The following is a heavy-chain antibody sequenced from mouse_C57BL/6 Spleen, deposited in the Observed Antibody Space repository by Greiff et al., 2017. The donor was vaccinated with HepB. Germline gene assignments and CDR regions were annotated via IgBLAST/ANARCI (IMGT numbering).Heavy chain of an antibody. CDR2: INPSTGGT. V-gene: IGHV1-42*01. CDR1: GYSFTGYY. CDR3: AREVASRYWYFDV. J-gene: IGHJ1*03. D-gene: IGHD1-1*01. Sequence: VQLQQSGPELVKPGASVKISCKASGYSFTGYYMNWVKQSPEKSLEWIGEINPSTGGTTYNQKFKAKATLTVDKSSSTAYMQLKSLTSEDSAVYYCAREVASRYWYFDVWGTRTTVTVSS.